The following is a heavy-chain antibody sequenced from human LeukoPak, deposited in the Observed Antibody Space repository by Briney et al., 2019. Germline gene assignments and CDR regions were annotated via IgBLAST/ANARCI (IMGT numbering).Heavy chain of an antibody. CDR1: GFTFSSYA. J-gene: IGHJ3*02. V-gene: IGHV3-23*01. CDR2: ISGSGDST. CDR3: AKGRGGWYPSGRDAFDI. Sequence: GGSLRLSCAASGFTFSSYAMSWVRQAPGKGLEWVSAISGSGDSTYYADSVKGWFTISRDNSKNTLYLQMNSLRAEDTAVYYCAKGRGGWYPSGRDAFDIWGQGTMVTVSS. D-gene: IGHD6-19*01.